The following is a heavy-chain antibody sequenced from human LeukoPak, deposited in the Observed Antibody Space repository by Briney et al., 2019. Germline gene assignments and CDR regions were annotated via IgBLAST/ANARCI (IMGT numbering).Heavy chain of an antibody. D-gene: IGHD4-17*01. Sequence: GGSLRLSCAASGFIVSGDFMSWVRQAPGKGLEWVSVIYSDGSTYYADSVKGRFTISRDNSKNTLDLQMTGLRAEDTAVYYCASPDDYGDYVVPFDYWGQGTLVTVSS. V-gene: IGHV3-53*01. CDR3: ASPDDYGDYVVPFDY. CDR1: GFIVSGDF. J-gene: IGHJ4*02. CDR2: IYSDGST.